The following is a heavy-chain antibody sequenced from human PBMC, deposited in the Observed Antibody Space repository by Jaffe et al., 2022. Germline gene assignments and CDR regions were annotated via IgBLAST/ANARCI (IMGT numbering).Heavy chain of an antibody. Sequence: QVQLVQSGAEVKKPGASVKVSCKASGYTFTSYGISWVRQAPGQGLEWMGWISAYNGNTNYAQKLQGRVTMTTDTSTSTAYMELRSLRSDDTAVYYCARDRLDYDYSNYPRFVDYWGQGTLVTVSS. CDR1: GYTFTSYG. J-gene: IGHJ4*02. D-gene: IGHD4-4*01. V-gene: IGHV1-18*01. CDR2: ISAYNGNT. CDR3: ARDRLDYDYSNYPRFVDY.